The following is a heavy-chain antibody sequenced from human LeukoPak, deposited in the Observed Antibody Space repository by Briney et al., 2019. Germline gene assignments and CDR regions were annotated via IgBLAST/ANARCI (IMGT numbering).Heavy chain of an antibody. J-gene: IGHJ4*02. CDR1: GGSFSGYY. D-gene: IGHD3-16*02. CDR3: ARGRAGYYDYICGSYRATKFFDY. CDR2: INHSGRT. Sequence: PSETLSLTCAVYGGSFSGYYWSWIRQPPGKGLEWIGEINHSGRTNYNPSLKSRVTISVDTSKNQFSLKLSSVTAADTAVYYCARGRAGYYDYICGSYRATKFFDYWGQGTLVTVSS. V-gene: IGHV4-34*01.